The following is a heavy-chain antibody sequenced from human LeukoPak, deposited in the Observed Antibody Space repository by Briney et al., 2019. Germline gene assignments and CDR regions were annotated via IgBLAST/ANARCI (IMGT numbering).Heavy chain of an antibody. J-gene: IGHJ4*02. CDR1: GGSISGWY. V-gene: IGHV4-59*01. CDR3: ARTGHSSSWYYFDY. Sequence: SETLSLTCTVSGGSISGWYWSWIRQPPGKGLEWIGYIYGSGYTNYNPSLKSRVTISVDTSKNQFSLKVSSVTAADTAVYYCARTGHSSSWYYFDYWGQGTLVTVSS. D-gene: IGHD6-13*01. CDR2: IYGSGYT.